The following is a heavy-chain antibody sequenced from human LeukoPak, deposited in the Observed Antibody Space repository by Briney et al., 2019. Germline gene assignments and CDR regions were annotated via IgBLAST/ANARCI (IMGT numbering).Heavy chain of an antibody. Sequence: PSETLSLTCTVSGGSISSYYWSWLRQPAGKGLEWIGRIYTSGSTNYNPSLKSRVTMSVDTSKNQFSLKLSSVTAADTAVYYCARDGLLWFGELSAAFDFWGQGTMVTVSS. CDR3: ARDGLLWFGELSAAFDF. CDR2: IYTSGST. CDR1: GGSISSYY. V-gene: IGHV4-4*07. D-gene: IGHD3-10*01. J-gene: IGHJ3*01.